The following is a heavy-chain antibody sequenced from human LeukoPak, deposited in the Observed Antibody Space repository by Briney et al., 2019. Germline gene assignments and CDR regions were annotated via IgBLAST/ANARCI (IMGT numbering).Heavy chain of an antibody. CDR2: ISYDGSYK. V-gene: IGHV3-30*03. D-gene: IGHD4-11*01. Sequence: PGRSLRLSCAASEFTFSTYGMHWVRQAPGKGLEWVAVISYDGSYKFYADSVKGRFTISRDNSKSTLYLQMNSLRAEDTAVYYCARGRSNSLDYWGQGTLVTVSS. CDR1: EFTFSTYG. J-gene: IGHJ4*02. CDR3: ARGRSNSLDY.